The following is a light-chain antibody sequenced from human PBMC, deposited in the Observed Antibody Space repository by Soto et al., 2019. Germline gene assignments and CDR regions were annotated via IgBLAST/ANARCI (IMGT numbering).Light chain of an antibody. CDR3: TSYTSSSTRVV. CDR2: DVS. CDR1: STDVGGYNY. V-gene: IGLV2-14*01. Sequence: QSALTQPASVSGSPGQSITISCTGTSTDVGGYNYVSWYQQHPGKAPKLMIYDVSNQPSGVSNRFSGSKSGNTASLTISGLQAEDEAHYYCTSYTSSSTRVVFGGGTKLTVL. J-gene: IGLJ2*01.